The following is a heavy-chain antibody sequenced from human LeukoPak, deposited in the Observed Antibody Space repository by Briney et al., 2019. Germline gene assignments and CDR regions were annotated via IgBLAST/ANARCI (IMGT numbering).Heavy chain of an antibody. CDR1: GGSFSGYY. CDR2: IYYSGST. V-gene: IGHV4-59*01. CDR3: AGGSGSYYKRDLDY. Sequence: SETLSLTCAVYGGSFSGYYWSWIRQPPGKGLEWIGYIYYSGSTNYNPSLKSRVTISVDTSKNQFSLKLSSVTAADTAVYYCAGGSGSYYKRDLDYWGQGTLVTVSS. J-gene: IGHJ4*02. D-gene: IGHD3-10*01.